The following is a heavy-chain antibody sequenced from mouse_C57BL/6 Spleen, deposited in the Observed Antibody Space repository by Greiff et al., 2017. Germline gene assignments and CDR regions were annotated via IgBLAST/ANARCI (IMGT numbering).Heavy chain of an antibody. CDR2: IYPRDGSP. Sequence: QVQLQQSDAELVKPGASVKISCKVSGYTFTDHTIHWMKQRPEQGLEWIGYIYPRDGSPKYNEKFKGKATLTADKSSSTAYMQLNSLTSEYSAVYFCARYYYGSSYEAMDYWGQGTSVTVSS. CDR1: GYTFTDHT. J-gene: IGHJ4*01. D-gene: IGHD1-1*01. CDR3: ARYYYGSSYEAMDY. V-gene: IGHV1-78*01.